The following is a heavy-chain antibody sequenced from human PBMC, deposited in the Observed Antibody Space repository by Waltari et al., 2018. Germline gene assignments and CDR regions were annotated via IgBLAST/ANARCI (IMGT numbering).Heavy chain of an antibody. CDR2: IYYSGST. CDR3: ARLSSGYSTGRYFDY. J-gene: IGHJ4*02. V-gene: IGHV4-31*03. CDR1: GGSISSGGYY. D-gene: IGHD3-22*01. Sequence: QVQLQESGPGLVKPSQTLSLTCTVSGGSISSGGYYWSWVRQHPGKGLEWIGYIYYSGSTYYTQSLNSRVTISVDTSKNQFSLKLSSVTAADTAVYYCARLSSGYSTGRYFDYWGQGTLVTVSS.